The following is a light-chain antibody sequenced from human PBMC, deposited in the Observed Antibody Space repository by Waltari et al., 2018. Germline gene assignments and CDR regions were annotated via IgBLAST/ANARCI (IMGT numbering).Light chain of an antibody. J-gene: IGLJ2*01. CDR3: QSFDTNLSTSVV. V-gene: IGLV1-40*01. CDR1: SSNIGAGYD. CDR2: GRN. Sequence: QSVLTQPPSVSGAPGQRVTISCTGSSSNIGAGYDVHWYQKLPGKAPKVLIYGRNNRPSGVPARFSASKSGTSASLAISGLQAEDEADYYCQSFDTNLSTSVVFGGGTKVTVL.